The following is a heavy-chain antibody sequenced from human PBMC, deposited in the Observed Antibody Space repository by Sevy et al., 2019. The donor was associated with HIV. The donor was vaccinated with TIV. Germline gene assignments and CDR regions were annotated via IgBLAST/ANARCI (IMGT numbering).Heavy chain of an antibody. V-gene: IGHV3-23*01. CDR2: ISGSGGSS. CDR1: EFRLSNYA. CDR3: AKDLYYDNSLFDY. D-gene: IGHD3-22*01. J-gene: IGHJ4*02. Sequence: GGSLRLSCVASEFRLSNYAMNWVRQAPGKGLEWVSGISGSGGSSYYADSVKGLFTISRNNSKNTLYLQMNSLGAEDTAMYYCAKDLYYDNSLFDYWGQGILVTVSS.